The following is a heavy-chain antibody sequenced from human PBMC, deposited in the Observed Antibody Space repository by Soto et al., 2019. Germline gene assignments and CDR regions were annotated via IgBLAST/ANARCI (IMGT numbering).Heavy chain of an antibody. V-gene: IGHV4-61*08. CDR1: GGSINSGDYY. CDR3: ARNPVYYDSSGYYYSYFDY. D-gene: IGHD3-22*01. CDR2: IYYSGST. Sequence: TVSGGSINSGDYYWSWIRQPPGKGLEWIGYIYYSGSTNYNPSLKSRVTISVDTSKNQFSLKLSSVTAADTAVYYCARNPVYYDSSGYYYSYFDYWGQGALVTVSS. J-gene: IGHJ4*02.